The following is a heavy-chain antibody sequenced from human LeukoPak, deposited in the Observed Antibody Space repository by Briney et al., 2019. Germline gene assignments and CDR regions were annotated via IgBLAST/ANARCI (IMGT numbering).Heavy chain of an antibody. CDR3: ARDSLFEQQLSTEGWFDP. Sequence: SETLSLTCTVSGGSISSSSYYWGWIRQPPGKGLEWIGRMYYSGSTYYNPSLKSRVTISVDTSKNQFSLKLSSVTAADTAVYYCARDSLFEQQLSTEGWFDPWGQGTLVTVSS. CDR1: GGSISSSSYY. CDR2: MYYSGST. J-gene: IGHJ5*02. D-gene: IGHD6-13*01. V-gene: IGHV4-39*07.